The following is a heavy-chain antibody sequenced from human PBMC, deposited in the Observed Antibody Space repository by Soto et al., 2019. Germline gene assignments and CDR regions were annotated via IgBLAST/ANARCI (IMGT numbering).Heavy chain of an antibody. J-gene: IGHJ4*02. CDR3: ARDSPIGSTFSGYEAIDY. V-gene: IGHV1-69*04. CDR2: IIPLLDIA. CDR1: GYTFTSYA. Sequence: SVKVSCKASGYTFTSYAMHWVRQAPGQGLEWMGRIIPLLDIANYAQKFQGRVTITADKSTSTAYMELNSLRSEDTAVYYCARDSPIGSTFSGYEAIDYWGQGTLVTVSS. D-gene: IGHD5-12*01.